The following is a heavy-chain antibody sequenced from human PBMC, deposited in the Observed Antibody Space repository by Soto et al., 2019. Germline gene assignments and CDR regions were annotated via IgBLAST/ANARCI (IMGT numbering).Heavy chain of an antibody. D-gene: IGHD3-10*01. CDR2: IYYSGST. CDR3: ASTQFGAFDY. Sequence: QLQLQESGPGLVKPSETLSLTCTVSGGSISSSSYYWGWIRQPPGKGLEWIGSIYYSGSTYYNPSLKSRVTISVDTSKNQFSLKLRYVTAADTAVYYCASTQFGAFDYWGQGTLVTVSS. J-gene: IGHJ4*02. CDR1: GGSISSSSYY. V-gene: IGHV4-39*01.